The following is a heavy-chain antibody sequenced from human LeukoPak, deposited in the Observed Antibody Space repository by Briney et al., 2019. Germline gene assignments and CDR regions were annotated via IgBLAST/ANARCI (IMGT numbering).Heavy chain of an antibody. J-gene: IGHJ4*02. Sequence: GRSLRLSCAASGFTFSSYTMTWVRQAPGKGLEWVSSISSSSTSIYYADSVKGRFTVSRDNAENSLYLQMNSLRAEDTALYYCARGKFASAWFDYCGVGALVTVSS. CDR3: ARGKFASAWFDY. CDR2: ISSSSTSI. CDR1: GFTFSSYT. D-gene: IGHD6-19*01. V-gene: IGHV3-21*01.